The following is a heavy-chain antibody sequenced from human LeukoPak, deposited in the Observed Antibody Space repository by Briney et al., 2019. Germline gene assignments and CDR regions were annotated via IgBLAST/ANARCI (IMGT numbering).Heavy chain of an antibody. CDR1: GGTFSSYA. V-gene: IGHV1-69*13. CDR3: ANMPTVTTTWFDP. Sequence: ASVKVSCMAPGGTFSSYAISWVRQAPGQGLEWMGGIIPIFGTANYAQKFQGRVTITADESTSTAYMELSSLRSEDTAVYYCANMPTVTTTWFDPWGQGTLVTVSS. J-gene: IGHJ5*02. D-gene: IGHD4-17*01. CDR2: IIPIFGTA.